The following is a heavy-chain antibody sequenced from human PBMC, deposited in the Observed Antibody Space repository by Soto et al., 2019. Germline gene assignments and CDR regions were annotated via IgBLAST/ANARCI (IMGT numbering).Heavy chain of an antibody. CDR2: IHYSGST. V-gene: IGHV4-59*01. CDR3: ARYNDTYYYY. CDR1: GGPISGYY. J-gene: IGHJ4*02. D-gene: IGHD1-26*01. Sequence: SETLSLTCTVSGGPISGYYWSWVRQPPGKGLEWIGYIHYSGSTKYNPPLKSRVNMSVDTSKNQFSLSLISLTAADTAVYYGARYNDTYYYYWGQGTPVTVSS.